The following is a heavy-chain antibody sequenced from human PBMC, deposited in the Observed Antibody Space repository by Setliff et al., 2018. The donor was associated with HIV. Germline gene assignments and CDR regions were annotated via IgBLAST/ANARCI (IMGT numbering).Heavy chain of an antibody. CDR2: VDPEDGET. J-gene: IGHJ6*02. Sequence: EASVKVSCKVSGYTFTDYYMHWVQQAPGKGLEWMGLVDPEDGETIYAEKFQGRVTITADTSTGTAYMELRSLRSDDTAVYYCARDVDHMMDVWGQGTTVTVSS. CDR3: ARDVDHMMDV. V-gene: IGHV1-69-2*01. CDR1: GYTFTDYY.